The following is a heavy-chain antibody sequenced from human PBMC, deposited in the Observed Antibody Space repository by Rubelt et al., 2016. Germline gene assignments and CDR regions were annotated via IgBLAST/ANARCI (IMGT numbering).Heavy chain of an antibody. CDR2: IKSDGTT. J-gene: IGHJ4*02. V-gene: IGHV3-15*01. CDR1: GFTFTSAW. Sequence: EVQLVESGGGLVKPGESLRLSCAASGFTFTSAWMSWVRQAPGKGLEWVGRIKSDGTTDYAAPVQGRFIISRDDSKNMLYLEVSSVKTGDTGVYYCAMDIPPAPAYGIDYWGQGTLVTVSS. CDR3: AMDIPPAPAYGIDY. D-gene: IGHD5-12*01.